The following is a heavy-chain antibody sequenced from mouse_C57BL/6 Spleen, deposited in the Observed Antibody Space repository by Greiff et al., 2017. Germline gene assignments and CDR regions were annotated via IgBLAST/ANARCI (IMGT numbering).Heavy chain of an antibody. D-gene: IGHD1-1*01. J-gene: IGHJ1*03. CDR2: IYPRDGST. Sequence: QVQLKQSGPELVKPGASVKLSCKASGYTFTSYDINWVKQRPGQGLEWIGWIYPRDGSTKYNEKFKGKATLTVDTSSSTAYMELHSLTSEDSAVYFCARSYGSSYGYFDVWGTGTTVTVSS. CDR3: ARSYGSSYGYFDV. V-gene: IGHV1-85*01. CDR1: GYTFTSYD.